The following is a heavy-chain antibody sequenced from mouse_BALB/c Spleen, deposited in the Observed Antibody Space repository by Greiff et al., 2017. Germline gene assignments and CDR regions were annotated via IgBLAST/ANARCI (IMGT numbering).Heavy chain of an antibody. J-gene: IGHJ3*01. V-gene: IGHV14-4*02. D-gene: IGHD2-4*01. CDR1: GFNIKDYY. CDR2: IDPENGDT. CDR3: NARDDYDGGFAY. Sequence: VQLQQSGAELVRSGASVKLSCTASGFNIKDYYMHWVKQRPEQGLEWIGWIDPENGDTEYAPKFQGKATMTADTSSNTAYLQLSSLTSEDTAVYYCNARDDYDGGFAYWGQGTLVTVSA.